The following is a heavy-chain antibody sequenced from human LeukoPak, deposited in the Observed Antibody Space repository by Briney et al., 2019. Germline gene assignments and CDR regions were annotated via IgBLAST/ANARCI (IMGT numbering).Heavy chain of an antibody. CDR3: AKTAVTGKVAGSDC. V-gene: IGHV3-23*01. D-gene: IGHD6-19*01. J-gene: IGHJ4*02. Sequence: GGSLRLSCAASGFTFSSYAMSWVRQAPGKGLEWVSSISDSGGTTYYADSGKGRFSIPRDNSKNTLYLQMSSLRADDTAVYYCAKTAVTGKVAGSDCWGQGTLVTVSS. CDR1: GFTFSSYA. CDR2: ISDSGGTT.